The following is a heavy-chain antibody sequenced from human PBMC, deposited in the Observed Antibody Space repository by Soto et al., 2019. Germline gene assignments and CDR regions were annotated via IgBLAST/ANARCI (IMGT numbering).Heavy chain of an antibody. D-gene: IGHD1-1*01. CDR3: TRQKNTNYYSGMDV. J-gene: IGHJ6*02. V-gene: IGHV6-1*01. CDR2: TYYRSKWYN. CDR1: GDSVSSNSAA. Sequence: SQTLSLTCAISGDSVSSNSAAWHWIRQSPSRGLEWLGRTYYRSKWYNDYALSVKSRITINPDTSKNQFSLQLTSVTPEDTAMNYCTRQKNTNYYSGMDVWGQGTTVTVSS.